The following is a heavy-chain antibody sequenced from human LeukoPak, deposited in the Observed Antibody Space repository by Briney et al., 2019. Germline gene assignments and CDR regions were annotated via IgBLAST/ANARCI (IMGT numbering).Heavy chain of an antibody. Sequence: GGSLRLSCAASGFNFKAYAISWVRQAPGKGPEWVSGISGSGSTTYFADSVKGRFSISRDNSNDTLYLQMYSLRAEDTAVYYCVKLPAGHKYGLFDYWGQGTLVAVSS. CDR2: ISGSGSTT. V-gene: IGHV3-23*01. D-gene: IGHD3-10*01. CDR1: GFNFKAYA. CDR3: VKLPAGHKYGLFDY. J-gene: IGHJ4*02.